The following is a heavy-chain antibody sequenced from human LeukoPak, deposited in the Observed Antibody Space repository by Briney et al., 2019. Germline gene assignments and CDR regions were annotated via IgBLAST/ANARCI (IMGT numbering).Heavy chain of an antibody. Sequence: ASVKVSCKASGGTFSSFTISWVRQAPGQGLEWMGGIIPIFGTANYAQKFQGRVTITADESTSTAYMELSSLRSEDTAVYYCARDRRFLEWLLYFDYWGQGTLVTVSS. V-gene: IGHV1-69*13. CDR3: ARDRRFLEWLLYFDY. D-gene: IGHD3-3*01. CDR1: GGTFSSFT. J-gene: IGHJ4*02. CDR2: IIPIFGTA.